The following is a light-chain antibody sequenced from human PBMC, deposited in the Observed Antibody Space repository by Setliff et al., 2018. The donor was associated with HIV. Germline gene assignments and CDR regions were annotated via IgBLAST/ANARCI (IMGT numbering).Light chain of an antibody. CDR1: NLWNRY. Sequence: SYELTQPPSVSVSPGQTASIACSGDNLWNRYTSWYQQRPGQSPVLVIYQNTRRPSGIPGRFSGSKSGNTATLTISGTQAIDDADYYCQAYGISTSWVFGTGTKGTVL. CDR3: QAYGISTSWV. CDR2: QNT. J-gene: IGLJ1*01. V-gene: IGLV3-1*01.